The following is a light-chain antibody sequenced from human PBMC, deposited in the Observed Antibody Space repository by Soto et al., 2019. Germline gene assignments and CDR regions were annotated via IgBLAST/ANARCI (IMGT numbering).Light chain of an antibody. Sequence: EIVMTQSPATLSVSPGERATLSCRASHSVSSNLAWYQQKPGQAPRLLIYGASTRATGIPARFSGSGSGTEFTLTISSLQSEDFAVYYCQQYNNWPPVYTFGQGTKLEIK. CDR2: GAS. V-gene: IGKV3-15*01. CDR1: HSVSSN. J-gene: IGKJ2*01. CDR3: QQYNNWPPVYT.